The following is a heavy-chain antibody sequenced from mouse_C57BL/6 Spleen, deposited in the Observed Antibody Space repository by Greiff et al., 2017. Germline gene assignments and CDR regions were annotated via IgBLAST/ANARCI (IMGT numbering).Heavy chain of an antibody. CDR2: IYPGSGST. J-gene: IGHJ2*01. CDR3: AREGLTMITKYYFDY. Sequence: QVQLQQSGAELVKPGASVKMSCKASGYTFTSYWITWVKQRPGQGLEWIGDIYPGSGSTNYNEKFKSKATLTVDTSSSTAYMQLSSLTSEDSAVYYCAREGLTMITKYYFDYWGQGTTLTVSS. CDR1: GYTFTSYW. D-gene: IGHD2-4*01. V-gene: IGHV1-55*01.